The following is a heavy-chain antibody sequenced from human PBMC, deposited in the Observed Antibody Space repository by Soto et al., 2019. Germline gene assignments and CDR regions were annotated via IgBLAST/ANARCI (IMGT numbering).Heavy chain of an antibody. J-gene: IGHJ4*02. V-gene: IGHV3-15*01. CDR1: GFTFRDAW. D-gene: IGHD1-26*01. CDR3: PTDGATRPYYFQN. Sequence: GGSLRLSCVGSGFTFRDAWMHWVRQAPGKGLEWVGRIKNIRQGGTVEYAPAVKDRFIISRDDSKNTVSLQMNSLKTEDTAVYYCPTDGATRPYYFQNWGQGAQVTVSS. CDR2: IKNIRQGGTV.